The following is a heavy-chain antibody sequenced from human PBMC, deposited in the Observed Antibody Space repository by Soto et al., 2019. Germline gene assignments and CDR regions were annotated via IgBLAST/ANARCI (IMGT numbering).Heavy chain of an antibody. V-gene: IGHV5-51*01. J-gene: IGHJ6*03. D-gene: IGHD2-15*01. CDR2: IYPGDSDT. Sequence: GESLKISCKGSGYSFTSYWIGWVRQMPGKGLEWMGIIYPGDSDTRYSPSFQGQVTISADKSISTAYLQWSSLKASDTAMYYCARHCSGGSCYSQGGDYYYYMDVWGKGTTVTVSS. CDR1: GYSFTSYW. CDR3: ARHCSGGSCYSQGGDYYYYMDV.